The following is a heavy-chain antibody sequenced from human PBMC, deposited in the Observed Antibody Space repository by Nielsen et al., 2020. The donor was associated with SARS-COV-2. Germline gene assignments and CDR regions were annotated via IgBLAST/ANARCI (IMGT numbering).Heavy chain of an antibody. V-gene: IGHV3-7*05. J-gene: IGHJ4*02. CDR2: IKQDGSEK. CDR1: GFTFSSYW. CDR3: AKDSGMIAEREVFDH. Sequence: GESLKISCAASGFTFSSYWMSWVRQAPGKGLEWVANIKQDGSEKYYVDSVKGRFTISRDNAKNSLYLQMNSLRAEDTAVYYCAKDSGMIAEREVFDHWGQGTLVIVSS. D-gene: IGHD2-21*01.